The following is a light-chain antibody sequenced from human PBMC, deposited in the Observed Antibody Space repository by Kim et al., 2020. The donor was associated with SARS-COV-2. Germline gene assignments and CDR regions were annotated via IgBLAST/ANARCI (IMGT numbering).Light chain of an antibody. J-gene: IGLJ2*01. Sequence: GQSVTISCTGTSSDVGSYNRVSWYQQPPGTAPKLMIYEVSNRPSGVPDRFSGSKSGNTASLTISGLQAEDEADYYCSSYTRSSPVVFGGGTQLTVL. CDR3: SSYTRSSPVV. CDR2: EVS. CDR1: SSDVGSYNR. V-gene: IGLV2-18*02.